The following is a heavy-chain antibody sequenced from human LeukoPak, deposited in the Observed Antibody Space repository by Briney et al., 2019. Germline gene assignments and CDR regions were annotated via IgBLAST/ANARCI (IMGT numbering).Heavy chain of an antibody. CDR2: MNPNSGNT. J-gene: IGHJ5*02. D-gene: IGHD6-19*01. CDR3: ARGGVVLHSSGWPYNWFDP. CDR1: GYTFTSYD. Sequence: ASVKVSCKASGYTFTSYDINWVRQATGQGLEWMGWMNPNSGNTGYAQKFQGRVTMTRNTSISTAYMELSSLRSEDTAVYYRARGGVVLHSSGWPYNWFDPWGQGTLVTVSS. V-gene: IGHV1-8*01.